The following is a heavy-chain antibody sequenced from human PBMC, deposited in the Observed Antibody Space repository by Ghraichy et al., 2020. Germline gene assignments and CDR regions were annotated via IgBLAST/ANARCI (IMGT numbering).Heavy chain of an antibody. J-gene: IGHJ6*02. V-gene: IGHV3-9*01. D-gene: IGHD3-10*01. Sequence: GGSLRLSCVVSGLTLDHYAIHWVRLGPGRGLEWVAGISWNSEITAYADSMRGRATITRDRDGAQRSVYLQMRHLRPDDTALYYCAKTRGNWGAYAMDVWGQGTTVTVSS. CDR2: ISWNSEIT. CDR3: AKTRGNWGAYAMDV. CDR1: GLTLDHYA.